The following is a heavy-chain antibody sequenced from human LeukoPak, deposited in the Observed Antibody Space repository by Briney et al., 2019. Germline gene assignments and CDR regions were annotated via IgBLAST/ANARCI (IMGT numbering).Heavy chain of an antibody. D-gene: IGHD3-10*01. CDR1: GFTFGDYA. CDR3: TRGRLWFGELSYFDY. V-gene: IGHV3-49*04. J-gene: IGHJ4*02. Sequence: GGSLRLSCTASGFTFGDYAMSWVRQAPGKGLEWVGFIRSKAYGGITEYAASVKGRFTISRDDSKSIAYLQMNSLKTEDTAVYYCTRGRLWFGELSYFDYWGQGTLVTVSS. CDR2: IRSKAYGGIT.